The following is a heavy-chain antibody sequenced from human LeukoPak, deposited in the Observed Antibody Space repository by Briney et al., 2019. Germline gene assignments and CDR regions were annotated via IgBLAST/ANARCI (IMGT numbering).Heavy chain of an antibody. V-gene: IGHV4-38-2*01. CDR1: GYSISSGYY. J-gene: IGHJ4*02. CDR2: IYHSGGT. Sequence: SETLSLTCAVSGYSISSGYYWGWIRQPPGKGLEWIGSIYHSGGTYYNPSLKSRVTISVDTSKNQFSLKLSSVTAADTAVYYCARGCTNGVCYTDWGQGTLVTVSS. D-gene: IGHD2-8*01. CDR3: ARGCTNGVCYTD.